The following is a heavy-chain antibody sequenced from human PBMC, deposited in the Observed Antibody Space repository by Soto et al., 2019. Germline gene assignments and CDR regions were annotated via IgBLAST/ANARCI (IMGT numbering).Heavy chain of an antibody. V-gene: IGHV4-34*01. CDR2: INHSGST. CDR1: GGSFSGYY. Sequence: PAETLSLTCSVYGGSFSGYYWSWIRQPPGKGLEWIGEINHSGSTNYNPSLKSRVTISVDTSKNQFSLKLSSVTAADTAVYYCARRDYYDSSGYYYFDYWGQGTLVTVSS. CDR3: ARRDYYDSSGYYYFDY. J-gene: IGHJ4*02. D-gene: IGHD3-22*01.